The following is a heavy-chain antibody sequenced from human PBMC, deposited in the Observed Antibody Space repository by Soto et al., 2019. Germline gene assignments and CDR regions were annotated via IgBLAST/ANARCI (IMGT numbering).Heavy chain of an antibody. CDR1: GGSISSYY. D-gene: IGHD3-3*01. V-gene: IGHV4-59*08. J-gene: IGHJ4*02. CDR3: ARHWFGLEWLFHGFDY. Sequence: SETLSLTCTVSGGSISSYYWSWIRQPPGKGLEWIGDIYYSGSTNYNPSLKSRVTISVDTSKNQFSLKLSSVTAADTAVYYCARHWFGLEWLFHGFDYWGQGTLVTVSS. CDR2: IYYSGST.